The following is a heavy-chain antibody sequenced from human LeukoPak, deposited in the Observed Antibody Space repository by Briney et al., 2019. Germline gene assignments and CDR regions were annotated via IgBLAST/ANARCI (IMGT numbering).Heavy chain of an antibody. CDR2: ISYSGTT. J-gene: IGHJ5*02. CDR1: GDSISSYY. CDR3: ARRVAVAGTGWFDP. Sequence: SETLSLTCTVSGDSISSYYWSWIRQPPGKGLDWIGYISYSGTTDYNPSLTSRVTISADTSKNQFSLRLSSVTAADTAVYYCARRVAVAGTGWFDPWGQGTLVTVSS. V-gene: IGHV4-59*12. D-gene: IGHD6-19*01.